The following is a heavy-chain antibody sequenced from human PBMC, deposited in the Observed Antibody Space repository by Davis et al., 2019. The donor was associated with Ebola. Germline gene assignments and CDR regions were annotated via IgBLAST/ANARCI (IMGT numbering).Heavy chain of an antibody. CDR1: GFTFSNYA. Sequence: GESLKISCAASGFTFSNYAVHWVRQAPGKGLEWVAVISYDGSNKYYADSVKGRFTISRDNSKNTLYLQMNSLRAEDTAVYYCARDRDSSSWYIDYWGQGTLVTVSS. CDR2: ISYDGSNK. D-gene: IGHD6-13*01. CDR3: ARDRDSSSWYIDY. J-gene: IGHJ4*02. V-gene: IGHV3-30-3*01.